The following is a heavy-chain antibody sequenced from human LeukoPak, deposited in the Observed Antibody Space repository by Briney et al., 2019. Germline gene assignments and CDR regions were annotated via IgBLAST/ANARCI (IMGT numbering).Heavy chain of an antibody. J-gene: IGHJ5*02. D-gene: IGHD3-10*01. V-gene: IGHV1-69*06. CDR2: IIPIFGTA. Sequence: ASVKVSCKASGYTFTSYYMHWVRQAPGQGLEWMGGIIPIFGTANYAQKFQGRVTITADKSTSTAYMELSSLRSEDTAVYYCARGVTTMVRGVTSPSWFDPWGQGTLVTVSS. CDR1: GYTFTSYY. CDR3: ARGVTTMVRGVTSPSWFDP.